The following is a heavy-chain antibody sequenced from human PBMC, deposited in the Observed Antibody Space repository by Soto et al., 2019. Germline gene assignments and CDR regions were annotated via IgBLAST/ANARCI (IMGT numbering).Heavy chain of an antibody. D-gene: IGHD3-10*01. V-gene: IGHV4-34*01. CDR2: LNDSGGT. CDR1: GGSFSGYY. Sequence: QVQLQQWGAGLLKPSETLSLTCAVYGGSFSGYYWSWIRQPPGKGLEWIGELNDSGGTNYNASLKSRVSISVDTSKNQFSLKLGFVTAEDTAVYYCARGRGGVQHWGQGTLVTVSS. J-gene: IGHJ1*01. CDR3: ARGRGGVQH.